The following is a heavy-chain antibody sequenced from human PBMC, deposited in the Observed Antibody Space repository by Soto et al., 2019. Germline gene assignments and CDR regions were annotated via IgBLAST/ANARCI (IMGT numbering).Heavy chain of an antibody. CDR3: ARGPYSSGWYVVDY. CDR1: GASISAYA. Sequence: SETLSLTCTVSGASISAYAWSWIRQPAGKGLEWIGRLYSSGNANYNPSFKSRLTMSADTSKNQFSLKLSSVTAADTAVYYCARGPYSSGWYVVDYWGQGTLVTVSS. CDR2: LYSSGNA. V-gene: IGHV4-4*07. J-gene: IGHJ4*02. D-gene: IGHD6-19*01.